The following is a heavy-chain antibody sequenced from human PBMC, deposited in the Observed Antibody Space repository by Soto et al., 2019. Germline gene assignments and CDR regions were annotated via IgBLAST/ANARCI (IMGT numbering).Heavy chain of an antibody. Sequence: QVQLVASGGGLVKPGGSLRLSCAASGFTFSDYYMSWIRQAPGKGLEWVSYISSSSSYTNYADSVKGRFTISRDNAKNSLYLQMNSLRAEDTAVYYCARDHHRYSGYDYVDYWGQGTLVTVSS. D-gene: IGHD5-12*01. J-gene: IGHJ4*02. CDR2: ISSSSSYT. CDR1: GFTFSDYY. CDR3: ARDHHRYSGYDYVDY. V-gene: IGHV3-11*05.